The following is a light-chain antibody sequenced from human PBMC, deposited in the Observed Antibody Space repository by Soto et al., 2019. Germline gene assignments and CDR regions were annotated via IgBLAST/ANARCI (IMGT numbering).Light chain of an antibody. CDR1: QSLLNSNGYYY. CDR2: LGS. CDR3: MQALETFRGYT. Sequence: DIVMTQSPLSLPVTPAEPASISCRSSQSLLNSNGYYYLDWYLQKPGQSPQLLIYLGSNRVSGVPDRFSGSGAGTDFTLKISRVVAEDVGVYYCMQALETFRGYTFGQGTKLEIK. J-gene: IGKJ2*01. V-gene: IGKV2-28*01.